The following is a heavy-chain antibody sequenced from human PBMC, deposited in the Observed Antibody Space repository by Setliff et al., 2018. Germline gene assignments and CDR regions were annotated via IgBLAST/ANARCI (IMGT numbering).Heavy chain of an antibody. CDR2: ISSNSSTI. D-gene: IGHD3-22*01. J-gene: IGHJ4*02. Sequence: GGSLRLSCAASGFTFSSYTMNWVRQAPGKGLEWISYISSNSSTIYYADSAKGRFTISRDNAKNSLFLQMNSLRAEDTAVYYCARDRSAYDSSGYYFDYWGRGTLVTVSS. CDR1: GFTFSSYT. V-gene: IGHV3-48*01. CDR3: ARDRSAYDSSGYYFDY.